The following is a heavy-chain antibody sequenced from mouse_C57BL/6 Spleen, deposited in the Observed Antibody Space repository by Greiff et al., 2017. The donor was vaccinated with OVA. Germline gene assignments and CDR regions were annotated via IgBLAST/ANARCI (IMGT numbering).Heavy chain of an antibody. D-gene: IGHD1-1*01. V-gene: IGHV5-9-1*02. J-gene: IGHJ3*01. Sequence: EVKLMESGEGLVKPGGSLKLSCAASGFTFSSYAMSWVRQTPEKRLEWVAYISSGGDYIYYADTVKGRFTISRDNARNTLYLQMSSLKSEDTAMYYCTREDYYGSSYADWGQGTLVTVSA. CDR3: TREDYYGSSYAD. CDR2: ISSGGDYI. CDR1: GFTFSSYA.